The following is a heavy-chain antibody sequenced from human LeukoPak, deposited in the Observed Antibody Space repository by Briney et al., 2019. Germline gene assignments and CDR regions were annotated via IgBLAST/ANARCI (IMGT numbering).Heavy chain of an antibody. CDR1: GFTFSSYA. Sequence: PGGSLRLSCAASGFTFSSYAMPWVRQAPGKGLEWVAVISYDGSNKYYADSVKGRFTISRDNPKNTLYLQMNSLRAEDTAVYYCARNLWFGELSGFDPTDYWGQGTLVTVSS. D-gene: IGHD3-10*01. V-gene: IGHV3-30-3*01. CDR2: ISYDGSNK. CDR3: ARNLWFGELSGFDPTDY. J-gene: IGHJ4*02.